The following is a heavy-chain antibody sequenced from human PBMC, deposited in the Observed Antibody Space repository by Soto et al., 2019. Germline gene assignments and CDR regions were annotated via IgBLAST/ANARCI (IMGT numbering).Heavy chain of an antibody. D-gene: IGHD6-13*01. Sequence: GGSLRLSCAASGFNFRSYGLSWVRQAPGKGLEWVSDISGSGSVTNYADSVKGRFTISRDNSNNTLTLQMDSLRAEDTAVYYCAKGGVAAARGYFDHWGQGTRVTVSS. V-gene: IGHV3-23*01. CDR3: AKGGVAAARGYFDH. CDR2: ISGSGSVT. J-gene: IGHJ4*02. CDR1: GFNFRSYG.